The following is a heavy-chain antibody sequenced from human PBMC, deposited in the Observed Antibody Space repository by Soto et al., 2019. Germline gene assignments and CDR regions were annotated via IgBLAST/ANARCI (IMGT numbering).Heavy chain of an antibody. CDR3: AREGDSSGYYFDY. V-gene: IGHV4-59*01. CDR2: IYYSGST. D-gene: IGHD3-22*01. J-gene: IGHJ4*02. Sequence: QVQLQESGPGLVKPSETLSLTCTVSGGSISSYYWSWIRQPPGKGLEWIGYIYYSGSTNYNPSLKSRFTISVDTSKNQFSLKLSSVTAADTAVYYCAREGDSSGYYFDYWGQGTLVTVSS. CDR1: GGSISSYY.